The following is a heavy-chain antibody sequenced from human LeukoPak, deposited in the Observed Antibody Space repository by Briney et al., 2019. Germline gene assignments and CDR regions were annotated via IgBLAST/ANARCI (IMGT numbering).Heavy chain of an antibody. J-gene: IGHJ4*02. V-gene: IGHV3-23*01. CDR1: GFTFTTYS. D-gene: IGHD2-15*01. CDR3: AKYRMATTPYFDY. CDR2: ITGSGGIT. Sequence: GGSLRLSCAASGFTFTTYSMTWVRQAPGKGLQSGSAITGSGGITHYADSVKGRFTISRDNSKNTLYLQMNSLRAEDTAVYYCAKYRMATTPYFDYWGQGTLVTVSS.